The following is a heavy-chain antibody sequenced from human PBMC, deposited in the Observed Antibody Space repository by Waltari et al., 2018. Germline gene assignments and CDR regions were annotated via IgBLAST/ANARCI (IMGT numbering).Heavy chain of an antibody. Sequence: QVQLQESGPGLVKPSQTLSLTCTVSGGSISSGSYYWSWIRPPAGKGLEWIGRIYTSGSTNYNPSLKSRVTISVDTSKNQFSLKLSSVTAADTAVYYCARDSVLPITSSYYYYYMDVWGKGTTVTVSS. CDR1: GGSISSGSYY. J-gene: IGHJ6*03. CDR3: ARDSVLPITSSYYYYYMDV. CDR2: IYTSGST. D-gene: IGHD1-20*01. V-gene: IGHV4-61*02.